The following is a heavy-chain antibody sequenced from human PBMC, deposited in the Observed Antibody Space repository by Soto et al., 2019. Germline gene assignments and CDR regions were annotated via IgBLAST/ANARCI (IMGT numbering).Heavy chain of an antibody. CDR1: GFNFSGSS. CDR2: ISRTGGRT. CDR3: ATYDFLRFDY. D-gene: IGHD3-3*01. V-gene: IGHV3-23*01. Sequence: PGGSLRLSCAASGFNFSGSSMSWVRQAPGKGLHWVSGISRTGGRTFYTDSVKGRFTISRDNSDNTLHLQMNRLRVEDTALYYCATYDFLRFDYWGQGIVVTVSS. J-gene: IGHJ4*02.